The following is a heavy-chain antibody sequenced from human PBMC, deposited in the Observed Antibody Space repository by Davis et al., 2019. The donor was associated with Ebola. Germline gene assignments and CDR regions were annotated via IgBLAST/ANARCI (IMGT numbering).Heavy chain of an antibody. Sequence: GESLKISCAASGFTFSSYSMNWVRQAPGKGLEWVSSISSSSSYIYYADSVKGRFTISRDNSKNTLYLQMNSLRSDDTAVYYCARGRGVYYDILTGVYYFDYWGQGTLVTVSS. CDR1: GFTFSSYS. D-gene: IGHD3-9*01. J-gene: IGHJ4*02. CDR3: ARGRGVYYDILTGVYYFDY. V-gene: IGHV3-21*04. CDR2: ISSSSSYI.